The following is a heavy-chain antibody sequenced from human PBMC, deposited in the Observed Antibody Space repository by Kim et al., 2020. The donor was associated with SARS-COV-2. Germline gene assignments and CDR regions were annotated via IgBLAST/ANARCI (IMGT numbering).Heavy chain of an antibody. CDR2: TSCNGANS. Sequence: GGSLRLSCVGSGFTFDDYAMHWVRQAPGKGLEWVAATSCNGANSGYADFLKGRFTISRDNSKNALYLQMIVLRTDDTGVYFCFGYRRPQSLYMDVWGKG. V-gene: IGHV3-9*01. CDR1: GFTFDDYA. J-gene: IGHJ6*03. CDR3: FGYRRPQSLYMDV. D-gene: IGHD5-18*01.